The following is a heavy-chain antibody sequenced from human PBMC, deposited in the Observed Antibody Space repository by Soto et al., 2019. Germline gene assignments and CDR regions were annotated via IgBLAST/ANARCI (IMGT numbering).Heavy chain of an antibody. CDR3: ARDLPRPPYYYYYGMDV. CDR1: GYTFTSYG. V-gene: IGHV1-18*04. J-gene: IGHJ6*02. CDR2: ISAYNGNT. D-gene: IGHD6-6*01. Sequence: QVQLVQSGAEVKKPGASVKVSCKASGYTFTSYGISWVRQAPGQGLEWMGWISAYNGNTNYAQKLQGRVTMTTDTSTSNAYMELRSLRSDDTAVYYCARDLPRPPYYYYYGMDVWGQGTTVTVSS.